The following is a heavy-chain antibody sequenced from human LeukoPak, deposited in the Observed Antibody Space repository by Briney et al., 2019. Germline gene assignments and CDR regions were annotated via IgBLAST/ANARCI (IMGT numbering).Heavy chain of an antibody. CDR3: ASSTTVLMCY. J-gene: IGHJ4*02. CDR2: FDPEDGET. Sequence: ASVKVSCKVSGCTLTELSMHWVRQAPGKGLEWMGGFDPEDGETIYAQKFQGRVTMTEDTSTDTAYMELSSMRSEDTAVYYCASSTTVLMCYWGQGTLVTVSS. D-gene: IGHD4-11*01. CDR1: GCTLTELS. V-gene: IGHV1-24*01.